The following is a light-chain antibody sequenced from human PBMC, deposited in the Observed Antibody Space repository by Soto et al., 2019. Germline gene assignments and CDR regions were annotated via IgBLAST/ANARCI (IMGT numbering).Light chain of an antibody. CDR3: TSYTTSSTGV. V-gene: IGLV2-14*01. CDR1: SSDVGAYNY. CDR2: DVN. J-gene: IGLJ3*02. Sequence: QAVVTQPASVSGSPGQSITISCTGTSSDVGAYNYVSWCQQHPGKAPKLIIYDVNNRPSGVSNRFSGSKSGNTASLTISGLQADDEAYYYCTSYTTSSTGVFGGGTKLTVL.